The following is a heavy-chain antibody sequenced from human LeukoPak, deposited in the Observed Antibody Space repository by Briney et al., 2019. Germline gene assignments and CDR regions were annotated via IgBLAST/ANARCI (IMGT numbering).Heavy chain of an antibody. CDR1: GFTFSSYA. V-gene: IGHV3-23*01. D-gene: IGHD1-26*01. Sequence: GGSLRLSCAASGFTFSSYAMSWVRQAPGKGLKWVSAISGSGGSTYYADSVKGRFTISRDNSKNTLYLQMNSLRAEDTAVYYCAKDRWASGWFDPWGQGTLVTVSS. CDR2: ISGSGGST. CDR3: AKDRWASGWFDP. J-gene: IGHJ5*02.